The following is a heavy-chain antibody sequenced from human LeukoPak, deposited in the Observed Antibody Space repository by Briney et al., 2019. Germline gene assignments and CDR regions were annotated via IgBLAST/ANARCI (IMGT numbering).Heavy chain of an antibody. V-gene: IGHV4-59*01. J-gene: IGHJ6*03. CDR3: ARETSQKGAHYMDV. D-gene: IGHD3-16*01. CDR2: IYYSGYT. Sequence: SETLSHTCTVSGGSISSYYWSWIRQPPGKGLKWIGNIYYSGYTTYSPSLRSRVTISVDTSKNQFSLKLSSVTAADTAVYYCARETSQKGAHYMDVWGKGTTITISS. CDR1: GGSISSYY.